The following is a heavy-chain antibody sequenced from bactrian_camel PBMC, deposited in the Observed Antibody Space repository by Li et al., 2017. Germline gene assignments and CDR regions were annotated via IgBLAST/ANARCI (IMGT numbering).Heavy chain of an antibody. Sequence: HVQLVESGGGSVQAGGSLRLSCAVSGRTIGTYSRYCMAWFRQAPGKEREGVAAVASSGSTTYTDSVKGRFTISKDNANNTLYLQMNRLQPEDTAMYYCAALYLRNVGASDGYCLNGKPSDYYYWGQGTQVTVS. CDR3: AALYLRNVGASDGYCLNGKPSDYYY. V-gene: IGHV3S57*01. CDR2: VASSGST. J-gene: IGHJ4*01. CDR1: GRTIGTYSRYC. D-gene: IGHD2*01.